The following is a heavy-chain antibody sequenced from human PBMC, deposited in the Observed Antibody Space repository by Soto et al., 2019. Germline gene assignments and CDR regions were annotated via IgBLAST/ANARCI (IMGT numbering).Heavy chain of an antibody. CDR1: GGTFSSYA. CDR2: IIPIFGTA. V-gene: IGHV1-69*01. J-gene: IGHJ6*01. D-gene: IGHD6-19*01. CDR3: ARVSPAGGWYYYGMDV. Sequence: QVQLVQSGAEVKKPGSSVKVSCKASGGTFSSYAISWVRQAPGQGLEWMGGIIPIFGTANYAQKFQGRVTITADESTSTAYMELSSLRSDDTAVYYCARVSPAGGWYYYGMDVWGQGTTVTVSS.